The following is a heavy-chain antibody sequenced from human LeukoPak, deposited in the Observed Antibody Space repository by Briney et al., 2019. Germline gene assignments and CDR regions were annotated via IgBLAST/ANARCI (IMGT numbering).Heavy chain of an antibody. V-gene: IGHV3-11*04. Sequence: GGSLRLSCTASGYTFGDNAMSWVRQAPGKGLEWVSYISSSGSTIYYADSVKGRFTISRDNSKNTLYLQMNSLRAEDTAVYYCAKDRWDYYGSGSPLDYWGQGTLVTVSS. J-gene: IGHJ4*02. CDR2: ISSSGSTI. D-gene: IGHD3-10*01. CDR1: GYTFGDNA. CDR3: AKDRWDYYGSGSPLDY.